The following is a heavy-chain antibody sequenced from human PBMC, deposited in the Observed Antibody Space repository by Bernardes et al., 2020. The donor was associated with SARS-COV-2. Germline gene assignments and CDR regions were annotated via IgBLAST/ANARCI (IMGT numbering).Heavy chain of an antibody. V-gene: IGHV4-39*01. D-gene: IGHD2-21*02. CDR1: GASISSSNYY. Sequence: SETLSLTCTVSGASISSSNYYWGWIRQPPGKGLEWVGSIYSSGSSYYNPSLQSRVSASVDTSKNQFSLRLSFVTAADTAGYYCAGSSCGIDCYIGGLRSWDYGMDVWGQGTTVTVSS. CDR3: AGSSCGIDCYIGGLRSWDYGMDV. J-gene: IGHJ6*02. CDR2: IYSSGSS.